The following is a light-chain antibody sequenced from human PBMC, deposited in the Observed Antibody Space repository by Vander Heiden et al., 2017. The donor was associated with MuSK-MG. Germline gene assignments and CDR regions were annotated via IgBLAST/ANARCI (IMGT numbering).Light chain of an antibody. V-gene: IGKV3-15*01. CDR3: QQHNNCPRT. J-gene: IGKJ1*01. CDR2: RAS. Sequence: EIVMTQSPATLSVSPGERATLSCRASQNVNSNLAWYQQKPGQAPRLLIYRASTRATGIPARFSGSGSGTEFTLTISSLQSEDFAVYYCQQHNNCPRTFGQGTKVEIK. CDR1: QNVNSN.